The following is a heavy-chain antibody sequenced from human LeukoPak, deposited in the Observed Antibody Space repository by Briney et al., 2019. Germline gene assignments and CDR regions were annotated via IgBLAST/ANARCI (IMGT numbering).Heavy chain of an antibody. Sequence: PSEILSLTCTVSGGSISGYFWSWIRQPPGKGLEWIGYIHYGGNTNYNPSLKRRVTISVDTSKNQFSLKLSSVTAADTAVYYCARDALEVTGRDAFDIWGQGTMVTVSS. CDR3: ARDALEVTGRDAFDI. CDR2: IHYGGNT. J-gene: IGHJ3*02. V-gene: IGHV4-59*01. CDR1: GGSISGYF. D-gene: IGHD2-21*02.